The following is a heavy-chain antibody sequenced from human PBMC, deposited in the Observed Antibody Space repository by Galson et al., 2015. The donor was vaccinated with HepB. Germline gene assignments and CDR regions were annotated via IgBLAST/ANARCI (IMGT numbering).Heavy chain of an antibody. CDR1: GFTFSSYS. Sequence: SLRLSCAASGFTFSSYSMNWVRQAPGKGLEWVSYISSSSSTIYYADSVKGRFTISRDNAKNSLYLQMNSLRAEDTAVYYCAGDGRQDYDILTGYRFDYWGQGTLVTVSS. D-gene: IGHD3-9*01. V-gene: IGHV3-48*01. CDR3: AGDGRQDYDILTGYRFDY. J-gene: IGHJ4*02. CDR2: ISSSSSTI.